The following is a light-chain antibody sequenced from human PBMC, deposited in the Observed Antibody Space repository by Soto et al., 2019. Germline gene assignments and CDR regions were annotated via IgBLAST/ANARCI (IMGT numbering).Light chain of an antibody. CDR3: QQRSNWPMYT. CDR1: QSVSSH. J-gene: IGKJ2*01. CDR2: DAS. V-gene: IGKV3-11*01. Sequence: EIVLTQSPATLSLSPGERATLSCRASQSVSSHLAWYQQKPGQAPRLLIYDASNRATGIPARFSGSGSGTDFTLTISNLEPEDFAVYYCQQRSNWPMYTFGQGTKLEIK.